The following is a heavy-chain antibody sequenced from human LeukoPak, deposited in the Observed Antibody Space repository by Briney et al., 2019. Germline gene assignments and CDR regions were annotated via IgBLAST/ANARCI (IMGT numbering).Heavy chain of an antibody. CDR2: VVSDGGST. CDR3: ARGTGYGVFDI. CDR1: GFTFSSYW. Sequence: GGSLRLSCAASGFTFSSYWMHWVRQALGKGLVWVSRVVSDGGSTTSAGSVKARFTISRDNAKNTLYLQMNSLRAEDTAVYYCARGTGYGVFDIWGQGTMVTVSS. J-gene: IGHJ3*02. D-gene: IGHD3/OR15-3a*01. V-gene: IGHV3-74*01.